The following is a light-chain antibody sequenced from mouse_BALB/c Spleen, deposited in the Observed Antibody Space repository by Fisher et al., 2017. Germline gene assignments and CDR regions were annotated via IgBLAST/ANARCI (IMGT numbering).Light chain of an antibody. V-gene: IGKV4-57-1*01. Sequence: DIVMTQTPAIMSASPGEKVTMTCRASSSVSSSYLHWYQQKPGSSPKLWIYSTSNLASGVPVRFSGSGSGTSYSLTISRMEAEDAATYYCQQWSSNPWTFGGGTKLEIK. CDR3: QQWSSNPWT. CDR1: SSVSSSY. CDR2: STS. J-gene: IGKJ1*01.